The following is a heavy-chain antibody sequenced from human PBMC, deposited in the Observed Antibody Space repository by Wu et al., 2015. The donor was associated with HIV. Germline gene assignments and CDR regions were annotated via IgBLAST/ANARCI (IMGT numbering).Heavy chain of an antibody. Sequence: QVQLQQWGPGLLKTSETLSLTCAVYGGPFSGYYWSWIRQPPGKGLEWVGEINHSGSTNYNPSLKSRVTISVDTSKNQFSLKLTSVTAADTAVYYCARGVGRRRLILRYEENYFGYWGQGSLVTGLL. D-gene: IGHD3-9*01. CDR3: ARGVGRRRLILRYEENYFGY. J-gene: IGHJ4*02. CDR1: GGPFSGYY. CDR2: INHSGST. V-gene: IGHV4-34*01.